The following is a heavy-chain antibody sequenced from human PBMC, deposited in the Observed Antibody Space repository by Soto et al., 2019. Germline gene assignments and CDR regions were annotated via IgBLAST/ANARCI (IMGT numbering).Heavy chain of an antibody. J-gene: IGHJ4*02. CDR2: IKQDGSED. CDR1: GFTFRSYW. Sequence: GGSLRLSCATSGFTFRSYWMTWVRQAPGKGLEWVASIKQDGSEDHYVDSVKGRFTISRDNAENSLYLQMNSLKVDDTAVYYCARDPGRRFDYWGPGTMVTLSS. D-gene: IGHD1-1*01. V-gene: IGHV3-7*03. CDR3: ARDPGRRFDY.